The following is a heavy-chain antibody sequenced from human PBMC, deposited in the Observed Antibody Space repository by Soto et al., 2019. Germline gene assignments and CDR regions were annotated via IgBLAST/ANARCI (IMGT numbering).Heavy chain of an antibody. CDR3: ARDLEEYSCSSGTDP. V-gene: IGHV1-18*04. J-gene: IGHJ5*02. CDR1: GYTFTSYG. Sequence: QVQMVQSGAEVKTPGASVKVSCKASGYTFTSYGISWVRQAPGQGLEWMGWISAYNGNTNYAQKLQGRVTMTSDTSTSTAYMELRSLRSDDTAVYYCARDLEEYSCSSGTDPWGQGTLVTVSS. CDR2: ISAYNGNT. D-gene: IGHD6-6*01.